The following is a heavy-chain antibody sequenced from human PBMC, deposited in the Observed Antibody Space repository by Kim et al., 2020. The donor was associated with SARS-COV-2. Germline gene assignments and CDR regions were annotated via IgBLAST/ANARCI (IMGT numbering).Heavy chain of an antibody. Sequence: SETLSLTCTVSGGSISSYYWSWIRQPAGKGLEWIGRIYTSGSTNYNPSLKSRVTMSVDTSKNQFSLKLSSVTAADTAVYYCARASDTVVTGGYYYYGMDVWGQGTTVTVSS. D-gene: IGHD2-15*01. CDR2: IYTSGST. CDR1: GGSISSYY. CDR3: ARASDTVVTGGYYYYGMDV. J-gene: IGHJ6*02. V-gene: IGHV4-4*07.